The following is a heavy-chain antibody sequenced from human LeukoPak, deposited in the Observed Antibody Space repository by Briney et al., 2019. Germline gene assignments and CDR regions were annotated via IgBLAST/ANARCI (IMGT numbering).Heavy chain of an antibody. CDR1: GFTVSSNY. CDR2: IYSGGST. CDR3: ARHGSGSLGDAFDI. V-gene: IGHV3-53*01. D-gene: IGHD3-10*01. Sequence: GGSLRLSCAASGFTVSSNYMSWVRQAPGKGLEWVSVIYSGGSTYYADSVKGRFTISRDNSKNTLYLQMNSLRAEDTAVYYCARHGSGSLGDAFDIWGQGTMVTVSS. J-gene: IGHJ3*02.